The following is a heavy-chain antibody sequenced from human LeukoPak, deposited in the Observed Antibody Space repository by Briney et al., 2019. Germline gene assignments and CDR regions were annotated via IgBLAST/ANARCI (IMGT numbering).Heavy chain of an antibody. CDR2: INSDGSST. V-gene: IGHV3-74*01. CDR1: GFTLSSYW. D-gene: IGHD1-26*01. Sequence: TGGSLRLSCAASGFTLSSYWMHWVRQAPGKGLVWVSRINSDGSSTSYADSAKGRFTISRDNAKNTLYLQVNSLRAEDTAVYYCATPRGSGSYLAFDYWGQGTLVTVSS. CDR3: ATPRGSGSYLAFDY. J-gene: IGHJ4*02.